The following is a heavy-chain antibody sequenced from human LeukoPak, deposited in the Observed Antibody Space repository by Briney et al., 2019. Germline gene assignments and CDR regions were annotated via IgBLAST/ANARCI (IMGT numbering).Heavy chain of an antibody. CDR1: GGSIKTSDSD. J-gene: IGHJ6*03. D-gene: IGHD3-3*01. CDR2: IYHTGTT. V-gene: IGHV4-39*01. CDR3: GRLTETNSWSGFPPSCIEV. Sequence: SETLSLTCTVSGGSIKTSDSDSGWIRQSRGKGLEGMGNIYHTGTTYYHPSLNNRLTISIDSPKNQFSMNLTAVIAADKAVYYCGRLTETNSWSGFPPSCIEVWGGGTTVAVS.